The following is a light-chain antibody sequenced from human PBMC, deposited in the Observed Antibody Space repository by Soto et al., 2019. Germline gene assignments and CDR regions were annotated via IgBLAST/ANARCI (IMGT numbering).Light chain of an antibody. CDR3: QGWERFSDQNFV. CDR1: HIGTKS. Sequence: TQPPSVSGTPGQTDSITCGGEHIGTKSVHWYQQRPGQAPVLVVYDDKKRPSGILERFSGSNSGNTATLTISRVETGDESDYYCQGWERFSDQNFVLGDGTKV. J-gene: IGLJ1*01. V-gene: IGLV3-21*02. CDR2: DDK.